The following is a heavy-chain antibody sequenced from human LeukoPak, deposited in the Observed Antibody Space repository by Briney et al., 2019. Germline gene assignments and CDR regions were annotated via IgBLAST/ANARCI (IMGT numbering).Heavy chain of an antibody. CDR3: ATSPGFYDTSPFDY. CDR2: IESKTDGEST. V-gene: IGHV3-15*04. CDR1: GFTFSSYA. Sequence: PGGSLRLSCAASGFTFSSYAMSWVRRAPGKGLEWVGRIESKTDGESTDYAALVKGRFSISRDDSKSTLYLQMNSLKIEDTGMYYCATSPGFYDTSPFDYWGPGTLVTVSS. D-gene: IGHD3-22*01. J-gene: IGHJ4*02.